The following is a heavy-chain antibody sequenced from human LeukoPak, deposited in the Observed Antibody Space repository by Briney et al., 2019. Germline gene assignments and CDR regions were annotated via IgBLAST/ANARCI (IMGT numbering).Heavy chain of an antibody. D-gene: IGHD5-12*01. Sequence: GAPLRLSCAASGITYSSYWMHWVRQAPGKGLMWVSRIAPDGAYTRCADAVKRRLTIRRDTAKTTRYVRINRLRAEDTTVCYCVRDVIIVATPGDYFDFWGQGTLVTVSS. V-gene: IGHV3-74*01. CDR2: IAPDGAYT. J-gene: IGHJ4*02. CDR3: VRDVIIVATPGDYFDF. CDR1: GITYSSYW.